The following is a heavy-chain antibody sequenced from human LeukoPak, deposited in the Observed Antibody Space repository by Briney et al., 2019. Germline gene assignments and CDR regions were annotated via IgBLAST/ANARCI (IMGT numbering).Heavy chain of an antibody. CDR3: ARSIVGVRKRDDY. CDR1: GYTFSSYD. Sequence: ASVKVSCKASGYTFSSYDIIWVRQASGQGLEWMGWMNPNSGHTGYAQKFQGRVTMTRSTSISTAYMELTSLTSEDSAVYYCARSIVGVRKRDDYWGQGTLVTVSS. V-gene: IGHV1-8*01. J-gene: IGHJ4*02. CDR2: MNPNSGHT. D-gene: IGHD1-26*01.